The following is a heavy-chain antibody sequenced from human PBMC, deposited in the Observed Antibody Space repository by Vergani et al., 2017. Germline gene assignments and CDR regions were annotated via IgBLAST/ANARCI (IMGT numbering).Heavy chain of an antibody. CDR1: GYSFISTDYH. D-gene: IGHD2-15*01. Sequence: QVQLQESGPGLVKPSETLSLTCTVSGYSFISTDYHWGWIRQPPGKGLEWIGSMDYSGSTSYNPSLESRISISFETPTNQFSLRLTSVTAADTAVYYCASKRGACRAAYCHSYDFWGPGTLVGVSS. CDR2: MDYSGST. CDR3: ASKRGACRAAYCHSYDF. J-gene: IGHJ4*02. V-gene: IGHV4-39*01.